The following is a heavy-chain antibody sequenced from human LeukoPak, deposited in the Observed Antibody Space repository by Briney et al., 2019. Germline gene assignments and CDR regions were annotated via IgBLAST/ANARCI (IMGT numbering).Heavy chain of an antibody. V-gene: IGHV3-23*01. CDR3: ASWFSSTSWAAAFDS. J-gene: IGHJ3*02. CDR1: GFTFSSYA. CDR2: ISGSGGST. D-gene: IGHD2-2*01. Sequence: GGSLRLSCAASGFTFSSYAMSWVRQAPGKGLEWVSAISGSGGSTYYADSVKGRFTISRDNSKNTLYLQMNSLRAEDTAVYYCASWFSSTSWAAAFDSWGQGTMVTVSS.